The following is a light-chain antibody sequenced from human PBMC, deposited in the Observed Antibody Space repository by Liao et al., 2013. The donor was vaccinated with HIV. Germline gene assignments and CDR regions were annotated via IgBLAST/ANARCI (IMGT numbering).Light chain of an antibody. J-gene: IGLJ3*02. CDR2: YDS. CDR1: NIGSRG. V-gene: IGLV3-21*01. CDR3: QAWDSSTWV. Sequence: SYELTQPPSVSVAPGQTAVITCGGNNIGSRGVHWYQQRPGQAPVVVIYYDSDRPSGIPERFSGSNSGNTATLTISRVEAGDEADYYCQAWDSSTWVFGGGTKLTVL.